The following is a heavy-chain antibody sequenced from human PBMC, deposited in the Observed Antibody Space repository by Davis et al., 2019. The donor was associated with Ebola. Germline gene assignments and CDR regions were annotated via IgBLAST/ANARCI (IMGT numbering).Heavy chain of an antibody. Sequence: MPSETLSLTCAVYGGSFSGYYWTWIRQPPGKGLEWIGDINYSGSTNCNPSLKSRVTISVDTSKNQFSLKPSSVTAADTAVYYCARGGGFGGYGMDVWGQGTTVTVSS. D-gene: IGHD3-10*01. J-gene: IGHJ6*02. CDR1: GGSFSGYY. CDR3: ARGGGFGGYGMDV. CDR2: INYSGST. V-gene: IGHV4-34*01.